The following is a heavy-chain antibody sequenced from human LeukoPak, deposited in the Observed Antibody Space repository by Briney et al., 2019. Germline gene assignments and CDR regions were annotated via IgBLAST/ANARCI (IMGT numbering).Heavy chain of an antibody. CDR3: ARVGPSGYDLAGDFDY. Sequence: ASVKVSCKASGYTFTSYAMHWVRQAPGQRLEWMGWINAGNGNTKYSQKFQGRVTITRDTSASTAYMELSSLRSEDTAVYYCARVGPSGYDLAGDFDYWGQGTLVTVSS. D-gene: IGHD5-12*01. V-gene: IGHV1-3*01. J-gene: IGHJ4*02. CDR2: INAGNGNT. CDR1: GYTFTSYA.